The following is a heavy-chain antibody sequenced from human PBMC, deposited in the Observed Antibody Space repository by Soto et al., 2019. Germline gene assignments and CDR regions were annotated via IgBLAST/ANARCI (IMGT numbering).Heavy chain of an antibody. CDR2: ISPKSGGT. Sequence: QVQLVQSGAEVKKPGASVKISCEASGYSFINYYMHWVRQAPGQGFEWMGRISPKSGGTNYAQKFQGRVSLTWDTSRNTAYMELSSLMSEDTAVYYCARPPGYISDWYYFDLWGQGTQVTVSS. J-gene: IGHJ4*02. D-gene: IGHD3-9*01. V-gene: IGHV1-2*02. CDR3: ARPPGYISDWYYFDL. CDR1: GYSFINYY.